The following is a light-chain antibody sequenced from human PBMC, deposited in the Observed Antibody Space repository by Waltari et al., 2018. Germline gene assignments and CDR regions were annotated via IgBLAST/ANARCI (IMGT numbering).Light chain of an antibody. V-gene: IGLV3-10*01. J-gene: IGLJ1*01. CDR3: YSSDSTGLRV. Sequence: SYELTQTPSVSVSPGQTARITCSGHELPRKHDYWFQQKSGQAHRLVIHEALNLPSGIPECYAGSRSGTVAKLTITGAQVDDVADYYCYSSDSTGLRVFGGGATVVVL. CDR2: EAL. CDR1: ELPRKH.